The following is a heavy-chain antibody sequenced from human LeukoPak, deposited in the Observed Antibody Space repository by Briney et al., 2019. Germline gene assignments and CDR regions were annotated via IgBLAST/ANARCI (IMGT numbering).Heavy chain of an antibody. CDR1: GGSFSGYY. CDR2: IYYSGST. J-gene: IGHJ6*03. D-gene: IGHD5-24*01. Sequence: SETLSLTCAVYGGSFSGYYWSWIRQPPGKGLEWIGYIYYSGSTNYNPSLKSRVTISVDTSKNQFSLKLSSVTAADTAVYYCARETIDGYNYYYYYMDVWGKGTTVTISS. CDR3: ARETIDGYNYYYYYMDV. V-gene: IGHV4-59*01.